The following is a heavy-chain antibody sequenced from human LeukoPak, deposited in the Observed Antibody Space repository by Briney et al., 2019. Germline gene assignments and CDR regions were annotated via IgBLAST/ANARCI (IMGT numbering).Heavy chain of an antibody. CDR3: ARAGANYLRSGRY. CDR1: GFTFSSYS. J-gene: IGHJ4*02. Sequence: GGSLRLSCAASGFTFSSYSMNWVRQAPGKGLEWVSSISSSSSYIYYADSVKGRFTISRDNAKNSLYLQMNSLRAEDTAVYYCARAGANYLRSGRYWGQGTLVTVSS. D-gene: IGHD3-10*01. CDR2: ISSSSSYI. V-gene: IGHV3-21*01.